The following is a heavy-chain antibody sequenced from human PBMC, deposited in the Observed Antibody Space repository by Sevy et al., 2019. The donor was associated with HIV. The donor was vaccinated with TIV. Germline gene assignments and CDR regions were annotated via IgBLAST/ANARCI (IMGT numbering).Heavy chain of an antibody. CDR3: VSGASIAAAGNFAY. D-gene: IGHD6-13*01. CDR1: GFIFSTYG. V-gene: IGHV3-33*08. Sequence: GGSLILSCAASGFIFSTYGMHWVRQAPGKGLEWVALIWYDGSSQYYADSVQGRFTISRDNSKNTLDLQMNSLRAEDTAVYYCVSGASIAAAGNFAYWCQGTLVTVSS. CDR2: IWYDGSSQ. J-gene: IGHJ4*02.